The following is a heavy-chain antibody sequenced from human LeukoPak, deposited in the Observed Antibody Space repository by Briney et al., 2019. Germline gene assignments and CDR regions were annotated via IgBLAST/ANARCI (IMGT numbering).Heavy chain of an antibody. Sequence: KPSETLSLTCTVSGVSISSYYWSWIRQPPGKGLEWIGYIYYSGSTNYNPSLKSRVTISVDTSKNQFSLKLRSVTAADTAVYYCARVISSWYNYFDYWGQGTLVTVSS. CDR2: IYYSGST. J-gene: IGHJ4*02. D-gene: IGHD6-13*01. CDR3: ARVISSWYNYFDY. V-gene: IGHV4-59*01. CDR1: GVSISSYY.